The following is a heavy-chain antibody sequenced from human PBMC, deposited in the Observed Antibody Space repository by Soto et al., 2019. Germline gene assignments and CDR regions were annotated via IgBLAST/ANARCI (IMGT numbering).Heavy chain of an antibody. Sequence: SDTLSLTCIVAGESISSSCYYWGWIRQPPGKGLEWIGSIYYSGRTYYNPSFKSRVTISIDTSKNQFSLKLSSVTATDTAVYYCARQRTTVVTQAYFDHWGQGALVTVSS. CDR2: IYYSGRT. D-gene: IGHD2-21*02. CDR3: ARQRTTVVTQAYFDH. V-gene: IGHV4-39*01. CDR1: GESISSSCYY. J-gene: IGHJ4*02.